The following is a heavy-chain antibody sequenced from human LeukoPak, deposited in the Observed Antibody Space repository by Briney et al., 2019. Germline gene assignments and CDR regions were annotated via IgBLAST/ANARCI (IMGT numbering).Heavy chain of an antibody. Sequence: LETLSLTCAVSDYSISSGYYCGWFRQPPEKGLEWIGSIYHSGSTYYNPSLKSRVTISVDTSKNQFSLKLSSVTAADTAVYYCARRHYDFWSDYDFDYWGQGTLVTVSS. CDR3: ARRHYDFWSDYDFDY. J-gene: IGHJ4*02. V-gene: IGHV4-38-2*01. CDR1: DYSISSGYY. D-gene: IGHD3-3*01. CDR2: IYHSGST.